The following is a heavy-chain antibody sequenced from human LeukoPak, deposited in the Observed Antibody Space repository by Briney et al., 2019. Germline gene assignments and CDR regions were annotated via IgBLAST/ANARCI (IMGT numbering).Heavy chain of an antibody. CDR2: MSPNSGDT. J-gene: IGHJ6*02. CDR1: GYTFTSYD. V-gene: IGHV1-8*01. Sequence: RASVKVSCKASGYTFTSYDFNWVRQATGQRPEWMGWMSPNSGDTGYAQKFQDRVTMTRNTSISTVYMELSSLRSEDTAVYYCAREWGYYYYGMDVWGQGTTVTVSS. D-gene: IGHD1-26*01. CDR3: AREWGYYYYGMDV.